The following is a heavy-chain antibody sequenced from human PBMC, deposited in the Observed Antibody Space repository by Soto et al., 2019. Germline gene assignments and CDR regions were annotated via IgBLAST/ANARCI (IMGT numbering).Heavy chain of an antibody. CDR1: GFTFSSYG. CDR3: AKDRPSLGSNNWFDP. V-gene: IGHV3-30*18. J-gene: IGHJ5*02. CDR2: ISYDGSNK. Sequence: GGSLRLSCAASGFTFSSYGMHWVRQAPGKGLEWVAVISYDGSNKYYADSVKGRFTISRDNSKNTLYLQMNSLRAEDTAVYYCAKDRPSLGSNNWFDPWGQGTLVTVSS. D-gene: IGHD1-26*01.